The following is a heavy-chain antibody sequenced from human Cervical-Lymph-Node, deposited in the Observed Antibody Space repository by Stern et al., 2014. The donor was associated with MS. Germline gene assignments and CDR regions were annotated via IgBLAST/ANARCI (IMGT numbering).Heavy chain of an antibody. V-gene: IGHV4-39*01. J-gene: IGHJ4*02. D-gene: IGHD5-12*01. CDR2: IYYSGTT. CDR3: ARHDGWLPHY. Sequence: QLQLQESGPGLVKPSETLSLTCSVSGGSISRSTYYWGWIRQPPGKGLEWIGSIYYSGTTYYNPSLKSRVTIETSTNQFSLRLESVTAADTAVYYCARHDGWLPHYWSQGTLVTVSS. CDR1: GGSISRSTYY.